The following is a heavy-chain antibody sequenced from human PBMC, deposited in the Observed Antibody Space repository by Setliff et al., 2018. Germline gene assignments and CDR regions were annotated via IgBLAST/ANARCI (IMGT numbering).Heavy chain of an antibody. V-gene: IGHV4-59*08. CDR2: IYYSGST. J-gene: IGHJ4*02. CDR1: VTRGSFSGYY. CDR3: ARRPPLQTPMARTFDY. D-gene: IGHD3-10*01. Sequence: PETLSLTCGVFVTRGSFSGYYWSWLRQPPGKGLEWIGSIYYSGSTNYNPSLKSRVTISVDTSKNQFSLELRSVTAADTAVYYCARRPPLQTPMARTFDYWGQGILVTVSS.